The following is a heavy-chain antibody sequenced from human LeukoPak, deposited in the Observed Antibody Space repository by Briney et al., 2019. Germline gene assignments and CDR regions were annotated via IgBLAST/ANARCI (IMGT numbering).Heavy chain of an antibody. CDR2: ISGSGGST. CDR3: AKGYYDSSGYIFDY. D-gene: IGHD3-22*01. V-gene: IGHV3-23*01. Sequence: GGSLRLSCAASGFTFSSYWMSWVRQAPGKGLEWVSAISGSGGSTYYADSVKGRFTISRDNSKNTLYLQMNSLRAEDTAVYYCAKGYYDSSGYIFDYWGQGTLVTVSS. J-gene: IGHJ4*02. CDR1: GFTFSSYW.